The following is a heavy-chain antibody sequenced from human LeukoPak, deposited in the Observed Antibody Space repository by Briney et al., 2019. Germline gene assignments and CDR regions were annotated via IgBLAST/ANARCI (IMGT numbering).Heavy chain of an antibody. CDR2: MKPNSGNT. J-gene: IGHJ4*02. D-gene: IGHD2-8*02. CDR1: GYTFTNYD. V-gene: IGHV1-8*01. Sequence: ASVKVSCKASGYTFTNYDINWVRQATGQGLEWMGYMKPNSGNTGYAQKFQGRVTMTRDTSISTAYMELSSLTSEDTAVYYCARDGAGGSFDYWGQGTLVTVSS. CDR3: ARDGAGGSFDY.